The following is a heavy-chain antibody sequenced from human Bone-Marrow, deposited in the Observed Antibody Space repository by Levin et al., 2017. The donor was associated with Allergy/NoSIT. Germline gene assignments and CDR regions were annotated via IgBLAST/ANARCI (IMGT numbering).Heavy chain of an antibody. V-gene: IGHV3-21*01. D-gene: IGHD3-9*01. J-gene: IGHJ3*02. CDR2: ISSSSSYI. CDR3: ARLLILTGAPDAFDI. CDR1: GFTFSSYS. Sequence: SCAASGFTFSSYSMNWVRQAPGKGLEWVSSISSSSSYIYYADSVKGRFTISRDNAKSSLYLQMNSLRAEDTAVYYCARLLILTGAPDAFDIWGQGTMVTVSS.